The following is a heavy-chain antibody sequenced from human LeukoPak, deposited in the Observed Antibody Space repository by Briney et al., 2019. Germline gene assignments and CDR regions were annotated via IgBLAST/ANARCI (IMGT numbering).Heavy chain of an antibody. Sequence: SETLSLTCTVSSGSITSTSYCWGWIRQPPGKGLEWIGGIIYSGNTYYNPSLKSRVTISVDTSKNQFSLKLNSVTAADTAVYYCAREVPWVWNFDLWGRGTLVTVSS. CDR2: IIYSGNT. CDR3: AREVPWVWNFDL. D-gene: IGHD1-26*01. J-gene: IGHJ2*01. V-gene: IGHV4-39*07. CDR1: SGSITSTSYC.